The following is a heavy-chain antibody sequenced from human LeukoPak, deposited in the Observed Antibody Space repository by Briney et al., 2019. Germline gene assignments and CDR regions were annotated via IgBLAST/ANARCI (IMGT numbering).Heavy chain of an antibody. Sequence: GGSLRLSCAASGFTFSNAWMSWVRQAPGKGLEWVGRIKSKTDGGTTDYAAPVKGRFTISRDDSKNTLYLQMNSLKTEDTAVYYCTTDPYYYDSNGYYPYFDYWGQGTLVTVSS. CDR2: IKSKTDGGTT. CDR3: TTDPYYYDSNGYYPYFDY. D-gene: IGHD3-22*01. V-gene: IGHV3-15*01. CDR1: GFTFSNAW. J-gene: IGHJ4*02.